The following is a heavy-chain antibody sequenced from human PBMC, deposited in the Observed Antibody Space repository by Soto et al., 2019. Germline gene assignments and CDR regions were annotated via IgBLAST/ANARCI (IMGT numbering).Heavy chain of an antibody. D-gene: IGHD4-17*01. CDR2: ISNIESPI. Sequence: GGSLRLSCAASGFTFSSYTMNWVRQAPGKGLEWISYISNIESPISYADSLKGRFTISRDNAENSLYLQMNRLRAEDTAVYYCARTLGSTTVTTYDIWSQGTMVTVSS. CDR3: ARTLGSTTVTTYDI. CDR1: GFTFSSYT. V-gene: IGHV3-21*05. J-gene: IGHJ3*02.